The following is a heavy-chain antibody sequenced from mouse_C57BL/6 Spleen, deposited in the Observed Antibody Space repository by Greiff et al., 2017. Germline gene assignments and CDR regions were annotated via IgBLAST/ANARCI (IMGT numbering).Heavy chain of an antibody. Sequence: DVKLVESGGGLVKPGGSLKLSCAASGFTFSSYTMSWVRQTPEKRLEWIATISGGGGNTYYPDSVKGRFAISRDNAENTLYLQMSSLRSEDTALYYCARQRGYGSIDYWGQGTTLTVSS. V-gene: IGHV5-9*01. CDR3: ARQRGYGSIDY. D-gene: IGHD1-1*01. CDR2: ISGGGGNT. J-gene: IGHJ2*01. CDR1: GFTFSSYT.